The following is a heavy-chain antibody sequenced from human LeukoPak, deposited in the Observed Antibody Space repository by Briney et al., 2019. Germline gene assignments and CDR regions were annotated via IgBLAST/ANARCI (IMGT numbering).Heavy chain of an antibody. J-gene: IGHJ3*02. CDR2: IYTSGST. CDR1: GGSINSYY. Sequence: SETLSLTCTVPGGSINSYYWSWIRQPAGKGLEWIGRIYTSGSTNYNPSLKSRVTMSVDTSKNQFSLKLSSVTAADTAVYYCAGYSGSYFDAFDIWGQGTMVTVSS. D-gene: IGHD1-26*01. V-gene: IGHV4-4*07. CDR3: AGYSGSYFDAFDI.